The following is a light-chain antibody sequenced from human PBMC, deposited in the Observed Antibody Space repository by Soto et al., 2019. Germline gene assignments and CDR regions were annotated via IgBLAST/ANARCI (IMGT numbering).Light chain of an antibody. CDR3: QQYGSSPGWT. CDR2: GAS. J-gene: IGKJ1*01. Sequence: EIVLTQSPGTLSLSPGERATLSCRASQSVSSSYLAWYQQKPGQAPRLLIYGASSRATGIPDRFSGSGSGTCFTLTISRLETEDFAVYYCQQYGSSPGWTFGQGTKVEIK. V-gene: IGKV3-20*01. CDR1: QSVSSSY.